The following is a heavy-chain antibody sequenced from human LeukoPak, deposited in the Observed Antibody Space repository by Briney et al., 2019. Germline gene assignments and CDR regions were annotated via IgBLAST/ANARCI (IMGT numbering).Heavy chain of an antibody. CDR3: ARGYSGYFYY. V-gene: IGHV3-74*01. CDR2: IDGDGSST. D-gene: IGHD5-12*01. CDR1: GFTFSRYW. Sequence: PGGSLRLSCAASGFTFSRYWMQWVRQAPGEGLVWGSRIDGDGSSTNYADSVKGRFTISRDNAKNTLYLQMNSLRAEDTAVYYCARGYSGYFYYWGQGTLVTVSS. J-gene: IGHJ4*02.